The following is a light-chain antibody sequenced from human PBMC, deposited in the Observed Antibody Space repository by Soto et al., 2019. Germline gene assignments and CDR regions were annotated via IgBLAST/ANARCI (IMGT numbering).Light chain of an antibody. V-gene: IGLV1-51*02. J-gene: IGLJ3*02. Sequence: QSVLTQPPSVSAAPGQKVTISCSGSSSNVGNNFVSWYQQLPGTAPNLLIFENNKRPSGIPDRFSGSKSGTSATLGITGLQTGDEADYYCGTWDSSLSVGVFGGGTKVTVL. CDR2: ENN. CDR1: SSNVGNNF. CDR3: GTWDSSLSVGV.